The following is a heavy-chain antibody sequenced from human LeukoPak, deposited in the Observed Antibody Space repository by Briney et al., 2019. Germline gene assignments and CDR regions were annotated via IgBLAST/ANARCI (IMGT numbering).Heavy chain of an antibody. CDR2: INRSGST. CDR1: GGSFSGYY. D-gene: IGHD2-2*01. V-gene: IGHV4-34*01. Sequence: SETLSLTCAVYGGSFSGYYWSWIRQPPGKGLEWIGEINRSGSTNYNPSLKSRVTISVDTSKNQFSLKLSSVTAADTAVYYCARGRRARLVEPSTYPYYFDYWGQGTLVTVSS. J-gene: IGHJ4*02. CDR3: ARGRRARLVEPSTYPYYFDY.